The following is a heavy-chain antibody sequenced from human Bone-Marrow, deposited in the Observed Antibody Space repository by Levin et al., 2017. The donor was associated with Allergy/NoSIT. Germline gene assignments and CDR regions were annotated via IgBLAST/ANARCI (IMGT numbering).Heavy chain of an antibody. Sequence: VASVKVSCKGSGYSFTTYWIAWVRQMPGKGLELMGSIYPDDSDRRYSPSFQDHITISADKSTSTAYLRWNSLKASDSAMYYCATLSGRFCSTTDCLTRWGQGTLVTVSS. V-gene: IGHV5-51*01. J-gene: IGHJ4*02. CDR1: GYSFTTYW. CDR2: IYPDDSDR. D-gene: IGHD2-2*01. CDR3: ATLSGRFCSTTDCLTR.